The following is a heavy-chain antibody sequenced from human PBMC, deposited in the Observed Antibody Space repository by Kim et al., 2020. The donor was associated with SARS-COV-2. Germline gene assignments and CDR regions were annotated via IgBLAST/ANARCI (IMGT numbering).Heavy chain of an antibody. J-gene: IGHJ4*02. D-gene: IGHD1-26*01. CDR2: IYYSGST. CDR3: ARQERIVGATTGYFDY. Sequence: SETMSLTCTVSGGSISSSSYYWGWIRQPPGKGLEWIGSIYYSGSTYYNPSLKSRVTISVDTSKNQFSLKLSSVTAADTAVYYCARQERIVGATTGYFDYWGQGTLVTVSS. CDR1: GGSISSSSYY. V-gene: IGHV4-39*01.